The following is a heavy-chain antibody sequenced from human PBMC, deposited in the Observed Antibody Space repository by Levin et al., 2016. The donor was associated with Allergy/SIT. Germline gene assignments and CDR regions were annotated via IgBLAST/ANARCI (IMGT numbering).Heavy chain of an antibody. CDR3: ARVLVVPTSTEKYFDY. Sequence: ASVKVSCKASGYTFTNYDINWVRQATGQGLEWMGWMDPNSGNTAYEQKFQGRVTMTRNTSISTAYTELSSLRSDDTAVYYCARVLVVPTSTEKYFDYWGQGTLVTVSS. J-gene: IGHJ4*02. CDR2: MDPNSGNT. D-gene: IGHD2-2*01. CDR1: GYTFTNYD. V-gene: IGHV1-8*02.